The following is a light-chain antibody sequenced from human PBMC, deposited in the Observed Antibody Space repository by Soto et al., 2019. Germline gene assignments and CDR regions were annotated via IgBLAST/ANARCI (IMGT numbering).Light chain of an antibody. Sequence: QSVLTQPASVSGSPGQSLTFSCTGTSSDIGGYNYVSWYQQHPGKAPKLMLYDVVARPSGVSSRFSGSKSGNTASLTISGLQAEDEADYYCSSYISTSTLVFGTGTKVTVL. CDR1: SSDIGGYNY. V-gene: IGLV2-14*01. J-gene: IGLJ1*01. CDR3: SSYISTSTLV. CDR2: DVV.